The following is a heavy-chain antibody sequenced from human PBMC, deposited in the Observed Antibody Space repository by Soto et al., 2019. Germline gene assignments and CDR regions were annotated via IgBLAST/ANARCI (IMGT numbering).Heavy chain of an antibody. V-gene: IGHV1-69*13. CDR2: IIPIFGTA. D-gene: IGHD3-10*01. CDR3: ASTDYYGSGSYGYYFDC. J-gene: IGHJ4*02. CDR1: GGTFSSYA. Sequence: SVKVSCKASGGTFSSYAISWVRQAPGQGLEWMGGIIPIFGTANYAQKFQGRVTITADESTSTPYMELSSLRSEDTAVYYCASTDYYGSGSYGYYFDCWGQ.